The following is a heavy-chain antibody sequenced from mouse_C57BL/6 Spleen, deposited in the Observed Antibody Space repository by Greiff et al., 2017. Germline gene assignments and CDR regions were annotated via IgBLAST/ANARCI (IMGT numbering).Heavy chain of an antibody. D-gene: IGHD2-3*01. V-gene: IGHV1-74*01. Sequence: QVQLQQPGAELVKPGASVKVSCKASGYTFTSYWMHWVKQRPGQGLEWIGRIHPSDSDTNYNQKFKGKATLTVDKSSSPAYMQLSSLTSEDSAVYYCAIKGVYDGSFFDYWGQGTTLTVSS. J-gene: IGHJ2*01. CDR3: AIKGVYDGSFFDY. CDR1: GYTFTSYW. CDR2: IHPSDSDT.